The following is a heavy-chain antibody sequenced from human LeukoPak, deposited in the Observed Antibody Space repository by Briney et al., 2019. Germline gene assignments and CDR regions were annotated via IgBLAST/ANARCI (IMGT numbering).Heavy chain of an antibody. Sequence: SETLSLTCTFSGVSVSSDGYYWGWVRQPPGKGLEWIGTTYYSGTYYNPSLKSRVTVSVDTSKNQFSLKMSSVTAADTAVYYCARIGGSRVFGDYWGQGILVTVSS. D-gene: IGHD2-2*01. V-gene: IGHV4-39*01. J-gene: IGHJ4*02. CDR3: ARIGGSRVFGDY. CDR2: TYYSGT. CDR1: GVSVSSDGYY.